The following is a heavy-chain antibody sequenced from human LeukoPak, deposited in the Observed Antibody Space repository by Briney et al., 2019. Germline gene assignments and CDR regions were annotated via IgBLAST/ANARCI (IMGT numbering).Heavy chain of an antibody. CDR3: AAESERWLVRS. V-gene: IGHV4-59*01. CDR2: IYYSGST. CDR1: GDSISSYY. J-gene: IGHJ4*02. D-gene: IGHD6-19*01. Sequence: SETLSLTCTVSGDSISSYYWSWIRQPPGKGLEWIGYIYYSGSTNYNPSLKSRVTISIDTSKNQFSLKLSSVTAADTAVYYCAAESERWLVRSWGQGTLVTVSS.